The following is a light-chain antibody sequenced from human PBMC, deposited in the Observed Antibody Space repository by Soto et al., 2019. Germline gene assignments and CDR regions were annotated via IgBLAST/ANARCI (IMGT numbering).Light chain of an antibody. Sequence: EIVMTQSPATLSVSPGEGATLSCRASQSISSNLAWYRQKPGQPPRLPIYGAYTRAAGIPARFSGSGSGTEFTLTISSLQSEDFAVYYCQHYNSWPLTFGGGTKVDIK. CDR2: GAY. J-gene: IGKJ4*01. V-gene: IGKV3-15*01. CDR3: QHYNSWPLT. CDR1: QSISSN.